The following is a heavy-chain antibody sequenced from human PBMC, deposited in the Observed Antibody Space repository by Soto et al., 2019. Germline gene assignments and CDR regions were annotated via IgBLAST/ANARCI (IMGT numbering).Heavy chain of an antibody. CDR1: GFTFSSYG. D-gene: IGHD2-2*01. J-gene: IGHJ3*02. Sequence: QVQLVESGGGVVQPGRSLRLSCAASGFTFSSYGMHWVRQAPGKGLEWVAVIWYDGSNKYYADSVKGRFTISRDNSKNTLYLQMNSLRSKDTAVYYCARDLQVVRFTPNDAFDIWGQGTMVTVSS. V-gene: IGHV3-33*01. CDR2: IWYDGSNK. CDR3: ARDLQVVRFTPNDAFDI.